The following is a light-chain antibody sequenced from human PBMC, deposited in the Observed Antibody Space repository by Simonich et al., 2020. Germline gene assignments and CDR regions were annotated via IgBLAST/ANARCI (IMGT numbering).Light chain of an antibody. CDR1: HDISNY. J-gene: IGKJ5*01. Sequence: DIQMTQSPSSLSASVGDRVTITCQASHDISNYLNWYQQKPGKAPKLLIYDASNLETGVPSRFSGSGSVTDFTFTSSSLQPEDIATYYCQQYDNLPITFGQGTRLEIK. CDR3: QQYDNLPIT. V-gene: IGKV1-33*01. CDR2: DAS.